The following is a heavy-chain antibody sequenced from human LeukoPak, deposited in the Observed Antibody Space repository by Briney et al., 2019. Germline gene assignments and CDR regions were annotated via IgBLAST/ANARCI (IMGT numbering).Heavy chain of an antibody. CDR3: AKTPLARIAVAGTSNGGFDY. CDR2: ISGSGGST. Sequence: PGGSLRLSCAASGFTFSSYAMSWVRQAPGKGLEWVSAISGSGGSTYYADSVKGRFTISRDNSKNTLYLQMHSLRAEDTAVYYCAKTPLARIAVAGTSNGGFDYWGQGTLVTVSS. CDR1: GFTFSSYA. D-gene: IGHD6-19*01. J-gene: IGHJ4*02. V-gene: IGHV3-23*01.